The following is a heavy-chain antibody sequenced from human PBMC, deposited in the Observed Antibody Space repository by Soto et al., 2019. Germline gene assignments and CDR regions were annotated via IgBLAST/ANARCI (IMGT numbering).Heavy chain of an antibody. V-gene: IGHV1-69*01. CDR1: GGTFGSYA. CDR3: ARSQGSSTSLEIYYYYYYGMDV. J-gene: IGHJ6*02. D-gene: IGHD2-2*01. CDR2: IIPIPGTA. Sequence: QVQLVQSGAEVTKPGSSVKVSCKAYGGTFGSYAMSWVRQAPGQGLEGMGGIIPIPGTANYAQKFQGRVTIAAGESTSTAYMELSSLRSEDTAVYYCARSQGSSTSLEIYYYYYYGMDVWGQGTTVTVSS.